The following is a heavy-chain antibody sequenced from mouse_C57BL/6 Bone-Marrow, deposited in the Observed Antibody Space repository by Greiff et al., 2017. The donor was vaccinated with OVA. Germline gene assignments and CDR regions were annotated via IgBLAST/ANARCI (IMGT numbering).Heavy chain of an antibody. J-gene: IGHJ2*01. CDR3: TSDGTFDY. CDR1: GFNFTDDY. Sequence: EVQLQQSGAELVRPGASVKLSCTASGFNFTDDYMHWVKQRPEQGLEWIGWIDPENGDTEYASKFQGKATITADTSSNTAYLQLSSLTSEDTAVYYCTSDGTFDYGGQGTTLTVSS. V-gene: IGHV14-4*01. D-gene: IGHD2-1*01. CDR2: IDPENGDT.